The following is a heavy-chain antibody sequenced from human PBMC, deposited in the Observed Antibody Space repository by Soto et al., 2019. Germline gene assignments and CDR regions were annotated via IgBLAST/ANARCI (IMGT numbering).Heavy chain of an antibody. Sequence: SETLSLTCTVSGGSISRYYWSWIRQPPVNGLEWIGYIYYSGSTNYNPSLKSRVTISVDTSKNQFSLKLSSVTAADTAVYYCARDTIHSSSATPSFDYWGQGTLVTVSS. CDR2: IYYSGST. D-gene: IGHD6-6*01. V-gene: IGHV4-59*01. CDR3: ARDTIHSSSATPSFDY. J-gene: IGHJ4*02. CDR1: GGSISRYY.